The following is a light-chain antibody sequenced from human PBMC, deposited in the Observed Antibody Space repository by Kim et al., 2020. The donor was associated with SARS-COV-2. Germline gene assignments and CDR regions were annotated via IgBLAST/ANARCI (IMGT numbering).Light chain of an antibody. V-gene: IGLV4-69*01. CDR1: SGNSNYA. J-gene: IGLJ3*02. CDR3: QTWGTGNWV. Sequence: ASVKLTCTLSSGNSNYAIEWHQQQPEKGPRYLMKLNSDGSHSKGDGIPDRFSGSSSGAERYLTISSLQSEDEADYYCQTWGTGNWVFGGGTQLTVL. CDR2: LNSDGSH.